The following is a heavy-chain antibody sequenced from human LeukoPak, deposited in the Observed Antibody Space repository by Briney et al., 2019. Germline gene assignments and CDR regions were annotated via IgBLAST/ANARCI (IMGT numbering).Heavy chain of an antibody. Sequence: EGSLRLSCAASGFTFSSYGMHWVRQAPGKGLEWVAVISYDGSNKYYADSVKGRFTISRDNSKNTLYLQMNSLRAEDTAVYYCAKEGPRYCSGGSCYYLDYWGQGTLVTVSS. V-gene: IGHV3-30*18. D-gene: IGHD2-15*01. CDR2: ISYDGSNK. CDR1: GFTFSSYG. CDR3: AKEGPRYCSGGSCYYLDY. J-gene: IGHJ4*02.